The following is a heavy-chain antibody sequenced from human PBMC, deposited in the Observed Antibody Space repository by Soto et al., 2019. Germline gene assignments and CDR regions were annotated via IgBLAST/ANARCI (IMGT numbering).Heavy chain of an antibody. Sequence: PSQTLTHTCAMSGDSVSSNSAAWNWIRQSPSRGLEWLGRTYYRSKWYNDYAVSVKSRITINPDTSKNQFSLQLNSVTPEDTAVYYCAREYGSGRYYNLNWFDPWGQGTLVTVS. CDR3: AREYGSGRYYNLNWFDP. D-gene: IGHD3-10*01. CDR2: TYYRSKWYN. CDR1: GDSVSSNSAA. V-gene: IGHV6-1*01. J-gene: IGHJ5*02.